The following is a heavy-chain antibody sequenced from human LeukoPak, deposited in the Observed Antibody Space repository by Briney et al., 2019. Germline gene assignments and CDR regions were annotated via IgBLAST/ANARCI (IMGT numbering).Heavy chain of an antibody. CDR1: GFTFSSYA. V-gene: IGHV3-30-3*02. Sequence: GGSLRLSCAASGFTFSSYAMHWVRQAPGKGLERVAVISYDGSNKYYADSVKGRFTISRDNSKNTLYLQMNSLRAEDTAVYYCAKTLLGVYMDVWGKGTTVTVSS. J-gene: IGHJ6*03. CDR2: ISYDGSNK. CDR3: AKTLLGVYMDV. D-gene: IGHD3-16*01.